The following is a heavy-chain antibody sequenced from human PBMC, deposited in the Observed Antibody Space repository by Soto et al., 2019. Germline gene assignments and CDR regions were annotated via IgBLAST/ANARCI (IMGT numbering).Heavy chain of an antibody. CDR3: ARDRDYYDSSGSHHWFDP. V-gene: IGHV1-3*01. D-gene: IGHD3-22*01. CDR2: INAGNGNT. Sequence: ASVKVSCKASGYTFTSYAMHWVRQAPGQRLEWMGWINAGNGNTKYSQKFQGRVTITRDTSASTAYMELSSLRSEDTAVYYCARDRDYYDSSGSHHWFDPWGQGTLVTVSS. J-gene: IGHJ5*02. CDR1: GYTFTSYA.